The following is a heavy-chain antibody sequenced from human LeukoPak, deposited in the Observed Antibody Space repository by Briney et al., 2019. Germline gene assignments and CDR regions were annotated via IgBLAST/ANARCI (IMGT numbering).Heavy chain of an antibody. J-gene: IGHJ4*02. CDR1: GGIFSSYA. Sequence: VASVKVSCKTSGGIFSSYAIAWVRQAPGQGLEWMGANVPIFATTYYAQNFQGRVTITTDESTSTAYMELSSLRSEDTAVYYCASLDGGSSYFDYWGQGTLVTVSS. CDR2: NVPIFATT. V-gene: IGHV1-69*05. D-gene: IGHD1-26*01. CDR3: ASLDGGSSYFDY.